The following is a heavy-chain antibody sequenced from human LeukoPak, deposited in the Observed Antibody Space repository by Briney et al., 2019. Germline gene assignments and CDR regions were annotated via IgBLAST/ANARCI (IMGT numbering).Heavy chain of an antibody. CDR3: AKRGHAAGKGYYYYYYMDV. V-gene: IGHV3-23*01. CDR1: GFTFSSYA. CDR2: ISGSGGST. Sequence: PGGSLRLSCAASGFTFSSYAMSWVRQAPGKGLEWVSAISGSGGSTYYADSVKGRFTISRDNSKNTLYLKMNSLRAEDTAVYYCAKRGHAAGKGYYYYYYMDVWGKGTTVTVSS. J-gene: IGHJ6*03. D-gene: IGHD6-13*01.